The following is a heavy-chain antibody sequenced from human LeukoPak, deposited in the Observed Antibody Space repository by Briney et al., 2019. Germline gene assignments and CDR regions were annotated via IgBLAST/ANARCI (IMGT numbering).Heavy chain of an antibody. CDR2: IKPNSGDT. CDR3: ASSYGYEGHYYYYYYMDV. D-gene: IGHD5-18*01. CDR1: GFTLTCYY. J-gene: IGHJ6*03. Sequence: GASVKVSCKASGFTLTCYYMHWVRQAPRQGLQWMGWIKPNSGDTDYAQKFQGRVTMTRDASISTVYMELSSLRSDDTAVYYSASSYGYEGHYYYYYYMDVWGKGTTVTVSS. V-gene: IGHV1-2*02.